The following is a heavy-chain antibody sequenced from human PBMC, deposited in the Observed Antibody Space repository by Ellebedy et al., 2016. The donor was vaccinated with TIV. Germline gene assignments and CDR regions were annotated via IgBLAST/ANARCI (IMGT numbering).Heavy chain of an antibody. CDR2: ISSGSDYI. D-gene: IGHD6-13*01. V-gene: IGHV3-21*04. J-gene: IGHJ4*02. CDR3: ARLGVIAAAGASDY. CDR1: GFTFSSYS. Sequence: PGGSLRLSCAASGFTFSSYSMNWARQAPGKGLEWVSSISSGSDYIYYADSVKGRFTISSDNAKNSLYLQMNSLRTEDTAVYYCARLGVIAAAGASDYWGQGTLVIVSS.